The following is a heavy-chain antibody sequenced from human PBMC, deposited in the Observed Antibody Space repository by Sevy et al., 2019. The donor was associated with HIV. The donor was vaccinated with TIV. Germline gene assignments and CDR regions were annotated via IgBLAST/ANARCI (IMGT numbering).Heavy chain of an antibody. V-gene: IGHV3-7*01. Sequence: GGSLRLSCAASGFSFSSYWMSWVRQAPGKGLEWVATMKRDGTEKDYVDSVKGRFTISRDNTKSSLFLQMNSLSAEDTAVYYCVREGLGGYCYSLDCWGQGTLVTVSS. CDR3: VREGLGGYCYSLDC. CDR2: MKRDGTEK. CDR1: GFSFSSYW. J-gene: IGHJ4*02. D-gene: IGHD5-18*01.